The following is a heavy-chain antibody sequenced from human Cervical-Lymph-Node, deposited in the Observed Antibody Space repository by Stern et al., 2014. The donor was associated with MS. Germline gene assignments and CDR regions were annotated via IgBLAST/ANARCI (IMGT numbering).Heavy chain of an antibody. CDR1: GFSLSHVRMG. Sequence: ESGPVLVKPTETLTLTCTVSGFSLSHVRMGVSWIRQPPGKALEWLANILSNDEKSYTTSLKVRLTISKDISKSQVILTMTHMDPADTATYYCARMMQHLAGDAFDIWGQGTMVSVSS. J-gene: IGHJ3*02. D-gene: IGHD6-13*01. CDR2: ILSNDEK. V-gene: IGHV2-26*01. CDR3: ARMMQHLAGDAFDI.